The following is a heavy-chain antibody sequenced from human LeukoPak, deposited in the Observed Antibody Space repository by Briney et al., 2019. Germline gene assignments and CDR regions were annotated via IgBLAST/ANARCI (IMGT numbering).Heavy chain of an antibody. CDR1: GFTFSSYS. D-gene: IGHD6-13*01. CDR2: ISSSSSTI. Sequence: GGSLRLSCAASGFTFSSYSMNWVRQAPGTGLEWLSYISSSSSTIYYADSVKGRFTISRDNAKNSLYLLMNSLRAEDTAVYYCARDTGVAAAGKYYMDVWGKGTTVTVSS. J-gene: IGHJ6*03. CDR3: ARDTGVAAAGKYYMDV. V-gene: IGHV3-48*01.